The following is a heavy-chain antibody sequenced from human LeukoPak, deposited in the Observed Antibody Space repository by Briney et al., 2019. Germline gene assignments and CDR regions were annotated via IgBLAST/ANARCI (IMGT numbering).Heavy chain of an antibody. J-gene: IGHJ3*02. CDR3: ARDGGGVWYDSSGFGDAFDI. Sequence: ASVKVSCKASGYTFTSYGISWVRQAPGQGLEWMGIINPSGGSTSYAQKFQGRVTMTRDTSTSTVYMELSSLRSEDTAVYYCARDGGGVWYDSSGFGDAFDIWGQGTMVTVSS. CDR2: INPSGGST. CDR1: GYTFTSYG. D-gene: IGHD3-22*01. V-gene: IGHV1-46*01.